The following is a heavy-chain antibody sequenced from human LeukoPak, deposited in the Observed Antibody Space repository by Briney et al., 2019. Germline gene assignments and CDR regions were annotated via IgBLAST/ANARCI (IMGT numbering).Heavy chain of an antibody. J-gene: IGHJ6*03. Sequence: GASVKVSCKASGYTFTDYYIHWVRQAPGQGLEWMGGIIPIFGTANYAQKFQGRVTITADESTSTAYMELSSLRSEDTAVYYCARSPRYYYYYMDVWGKGTTVTVSS. V-gene: IGHV1-69*13. CDR2: IIPIFGTA. CDR3: ARSPRYYYYYMDV. CDR1: GYTFTDYY.